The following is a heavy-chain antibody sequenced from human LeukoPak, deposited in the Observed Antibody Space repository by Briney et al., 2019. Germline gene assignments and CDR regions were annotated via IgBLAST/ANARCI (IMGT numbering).Heavy chain of an antibody. V-gene: IGHV3-30*13. CDR3: ARGPDPVVRGPRRAFDL. D-gene: IGHD3-10*01. Sequence: GGSLRLSCAASGFTFSSYYMSWVRQAPGKGLEWVAVISNDGSIQYYTDSVKGRFIISRDDSKNRMYLQMNSLRVDDTALYYCARGPDPVVRGPRRAFDLWGQGTRVTVSS. CDR2: ISNDGSIQ. J-gene: IGHJ3*01. CDR1: GFTFSSYY.